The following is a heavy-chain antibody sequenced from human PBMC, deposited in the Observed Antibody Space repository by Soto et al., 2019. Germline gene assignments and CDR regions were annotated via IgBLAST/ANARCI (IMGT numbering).Heavy chain of an antibody. J-gene: IGHJ5*02. CDR2: IYHSGST. Sequence: PSETLSLTCAVSVGSISSGGYSWSWIRQPPGKGLEWIGYIYHSGSTYYNPSLKSRVTISVDRSKNQFSLKLSSVTAADTAVYYCARGSMSTHNWFDPWGQGTLVTVSS. CDR1: VGSISSGGYS. CDR3: ARGSMSTHNWFDP. V-gene: IGHV4-30-2*01.